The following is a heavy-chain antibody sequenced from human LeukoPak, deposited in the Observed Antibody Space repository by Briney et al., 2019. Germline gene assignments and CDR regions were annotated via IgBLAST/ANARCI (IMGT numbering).Heavy chain of an antibody. CDR1: GFTFSSYN. J-gene: IGHJ4*02. V-gene: IGHV3-21*01. D-gene: IGHD3-22*01. CDR2: ITSSSSYI. Sequence: PGGSLRLSCAASGFTFSSYNMNWVRQAPGKGPEWVSSITSSSSYIYYADSVKGRFTISRDNAKNSLYLQMNSLRAEDTAVYYCARRYYDNFDYWGQGTLVTVSS. CDR3: ARRYYDNFDY.